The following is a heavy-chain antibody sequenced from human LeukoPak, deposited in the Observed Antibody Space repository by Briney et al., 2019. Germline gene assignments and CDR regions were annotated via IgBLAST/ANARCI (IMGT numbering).Heavy chain of an antibody. CDR3: ARHQIVVVPAAMANWFDP. J-gene: IGHJ5*02. CDR1: GGSISSSSYY. V-gene: IGHV4-39*01. D-gene: IGHD2-2*01. Sequence: PSETLSLTCTVSGGSISSSSYYWGWIRQPPGKGLEWIGSIYYSGSTYYNPSLKSRVTISVDTSKNQFSLKLSSVTAAVTAVYYCARHQIVVVPAAMANWFDPWGQGTLVTVSS. CDR2: IYYSGST.